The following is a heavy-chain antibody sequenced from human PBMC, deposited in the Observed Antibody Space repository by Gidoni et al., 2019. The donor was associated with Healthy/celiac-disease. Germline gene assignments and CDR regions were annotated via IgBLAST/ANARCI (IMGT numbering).Heavy chain of an antibody. CDR2: ISAYNGNT. CDR1: GYTFTSYG. CDR3: ARDFWSGYPALYYGMDV. V-gene: IGHV1-18*01. D-gene: IGHD3-3*01. J-gene: IGHJ6*02. Sequence: QVQLVQSGAEVKKPGASVKVSCKASGYTFTSYGISWVRQAPGQGLEWMGWISAYNGNTNYAQKLQGRVTMTTDTSTSTAYMELRSLRSDDTAVYYCARDFWSGYPALYYGMDVWGQGTTVTVSS.